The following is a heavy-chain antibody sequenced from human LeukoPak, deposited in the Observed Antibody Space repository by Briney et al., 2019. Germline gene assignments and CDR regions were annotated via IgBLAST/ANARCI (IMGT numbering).Heavy chain of an antibody. V-gene: IGHV4-34*01. J-gene: IGHJ4*02. CDR1: GGSFSGYY. Sequence: SETLSLTCAVYGGSFSGYYWSWIRQPPGKGLEWIGEINHSGSTNYNPSLKSRVTISVVTSKNQFSLKLSSVTAADTAVYYCARGTKTVVAATFTALFYWGQGTLVTVSS. D-gene: IGHD2-15*01. CDR2: INHSGST. CDR3: ARGTKTVVAATFTALFY.